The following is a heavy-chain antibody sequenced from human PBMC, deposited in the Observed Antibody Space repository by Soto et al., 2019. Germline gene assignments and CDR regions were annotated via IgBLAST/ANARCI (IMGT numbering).Heavy chain of an antibody. D-gene: IGHD3-10*01. V-gene: IGHV3-23*01. CDR2: ISGNTLSI. CDR1: GFTFSSYS. J-gene: IGHJ4*02. Sequence: PGGSLRLSCAASGFTFSSYSMSWVRQAPGKGLEWVSAISGNTLSIYYADSVKGRFTISRDNSKNTLYLQMNSLRAEDTAVYYYASGALARGNHPDGGQETLVTVSS. CDR3: ASGALARGNHPD.